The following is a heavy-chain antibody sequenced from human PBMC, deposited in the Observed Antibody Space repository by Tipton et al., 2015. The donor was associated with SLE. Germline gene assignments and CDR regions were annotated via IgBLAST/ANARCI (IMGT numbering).Heavy chain of an antibody. CDR1: GGSISSSSYY. CDR3: ARDGSLFDY. D-gene: IGHD1-26*01. V-gene: IGHV4-39*02. Sequence: LRLSCTVSGGSISSSSYYWGWIRQPPGKGLEWIGSIYYSGSTYYNPSLKSRVTISVDTSKNQFSLKLSSVTAADTAVYYCARDGSLFDYWGQGTLVTVSS. J-gene: IGHJ4*02. CDR2: IYYSGST.